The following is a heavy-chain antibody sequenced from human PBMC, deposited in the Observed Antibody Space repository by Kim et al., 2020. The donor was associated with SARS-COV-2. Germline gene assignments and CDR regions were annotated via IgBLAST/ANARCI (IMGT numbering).Heavy chain of an antibody. CDR2: INGDANRT. Sequence: GGSLRLSCAGSGLSISDYWMHWVRQAPGKGLAWVSLINGDANRTDYADSVKGRFTISRDNAENTLYLQMNSLRGEDTAVYYCVRDKADCWFDPWGQGTLVTVSS. J-gene: IGHJ5*02. V-gene: IGHV3-74*01. CDR3: VRDKADCWFDP. D-gene: IGHD2-21*01. CDR1: GLSISDYW.